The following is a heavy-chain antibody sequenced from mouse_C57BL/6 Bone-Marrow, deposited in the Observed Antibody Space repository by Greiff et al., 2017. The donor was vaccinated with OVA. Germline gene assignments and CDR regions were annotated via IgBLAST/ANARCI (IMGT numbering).Heavy chain of an antibody. CDR2: IYPSDSET. J-gene: IGHJ4*01. CDR1: GYTFTSYW. V-gene: IGHV1-61*01. Sequence: QVQLKQPGAELVRPGSSVKLSCKASGYTFTSYWMDWVKQRPGQGLEWIGNIYPSDSETHYNQKFKDKATLTVDKSSSTAYMQLSSLTSEDSAVYYCARDYYGSSYPYAMDYWGQGTSVTVSS. CDR3: ARDYYGSSYPYAMDY. D-gene: IGHD1-1*01.